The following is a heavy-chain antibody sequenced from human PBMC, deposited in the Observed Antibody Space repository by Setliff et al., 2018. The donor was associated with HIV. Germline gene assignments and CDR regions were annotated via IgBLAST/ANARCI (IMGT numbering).Heavy chain of an antibody. CDR1: GGSISTYF. V-gene: IGHV3-23*01. J-gene: IGHJ3*01. Sequence: PGGSLSLTCSVSGGSISTYFWTWVRQAPGKGLECVSGISGSGDTIYYADSVKGRFTISRGNSKNILSLQMNSLRAEDTAVYYCAKPANGGWGQGTMVTVSS. CDR3: AKPANGG. CDR2: ISGSGDTI.